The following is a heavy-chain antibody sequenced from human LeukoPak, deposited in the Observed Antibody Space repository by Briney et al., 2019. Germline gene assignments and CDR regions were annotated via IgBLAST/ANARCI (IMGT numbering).Heavy chain of an antibody. Sequence: SETLSLTCTVSGDSISSGGYYWSWIRHHPGKGLEWIGYTYYGGGTYYTPTLESRVSISIDTSAYQFSLKLSSVTAADTAVYYCARSGPHGGWYYFDYWGQGTQVTVSS. CDR1: GDSISSGGYY. V-gene: IGHV4-31*03. D-gene: IGHD6-19*01. CDR2: TYYGGGT. CDR3: ARSGPHGGWYYFDY. J-gene: IGHJ4*02.